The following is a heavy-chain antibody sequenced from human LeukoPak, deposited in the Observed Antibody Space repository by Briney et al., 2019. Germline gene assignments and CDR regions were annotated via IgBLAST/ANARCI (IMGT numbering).Heavy chain of an antibody. CDR3: ARTNAAAAGTPGDY. CDR2: ISAYNGNT. Sequence: GASVKVSCKASGYTFTSYGIGWVRQAPGQGLEWMGWISAYNGNTNYAQKLQGRVTMTTATSTSTAYMELRSLRSDDTAVYYCARTNAAAAGTPGDYWGQGTLVTVSS. D-gene: IGHD6-13*01. CDR1: GYTFTSYG. J-gene: IGHJ4*02. V-gene: IGHV1-18*01.